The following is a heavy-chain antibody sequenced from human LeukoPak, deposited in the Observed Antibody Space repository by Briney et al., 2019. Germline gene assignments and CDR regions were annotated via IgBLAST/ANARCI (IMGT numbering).Heavy chain of an antibody. Sequence: SETLSLTCAVYGGSFSGYYWSWIRQPPGKGLEWIGEINHSGSTNYNPSLKSRVTISVDTSKNQFSLKLSSVTAADTAVYYCASSLEYPGPYWGQGTLVTVSS. V-gene: IGHV4-34*01. CDR1: GGSFSGYY. CDR3: ASSLEYPGPY. CDR2: INHSGST. J-gene: IGHJ4*02.